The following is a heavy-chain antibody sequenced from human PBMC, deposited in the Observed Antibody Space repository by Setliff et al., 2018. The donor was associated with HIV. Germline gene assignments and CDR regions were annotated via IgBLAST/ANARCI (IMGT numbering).Heavy chain of an antibody. J-gene: IGHJ6*02. Sequence: SETLSLTCTVSGGSISSSSYYWGWIRQPPGKGLEWIGSIYYSGSTYYNPSLKSRFTISVDTSKNQFSLKLSSVTAADTAVYYCARDLYSSGWYGLYYYGRDVWGQGTTVTVSS. V-gene: IGHV4-39*07. CDR1: GGSISSSSYY. CDR2: IYYSGST. CDR3: ARDLYSSGWYGLYYYGRDV. D-gene: IGHD6-19*01.